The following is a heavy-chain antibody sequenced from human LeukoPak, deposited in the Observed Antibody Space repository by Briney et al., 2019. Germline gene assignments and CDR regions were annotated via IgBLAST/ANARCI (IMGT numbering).Heavy chain of an antibody. J-gene: IGHJ6*03. CDR2: INHSGTT. CDR1: GGSFNGYF. V-gene: IGHV4-34*01. D-gene: IGHD1-14*01. CDR3: ARGRNWQTFYHYCMDV. Sequence: PSETLSLTCGVSGGSFNGYFWTWIRQSPGKGLEWMGEINHSGTTIYNPSLKSRVTMSVDTSRNQISLKMTSVTAADTAVYYCARGRNWQTFYHYCMDVWGNGTTVTISS.